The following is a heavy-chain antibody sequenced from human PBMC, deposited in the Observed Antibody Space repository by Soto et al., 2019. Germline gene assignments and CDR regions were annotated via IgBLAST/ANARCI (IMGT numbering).Heavy chain of an antibody. V-gene: IGHV4-34*01. CDR1: GGSFSGYY. CDR3: ARGNSSGSYYNPPSDDY. D-gene: IGHD3-10*01. J-gene: IGHJ4*02. Sequence: SETLSLTCAVYGGSFSGYYWSWIRQPPGKGLEWIGEINHSGSTNYNPSLKSRVTISVDTSKNQFSLRLSSVTAADTAVYYCARGNSSGSYYNPPSDDYWGQGTLVTVSS. CDR2: INHSGST.